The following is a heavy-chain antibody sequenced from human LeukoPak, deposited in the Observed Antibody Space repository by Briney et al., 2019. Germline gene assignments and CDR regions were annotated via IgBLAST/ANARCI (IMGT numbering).Heavy chain of an antibody. V-gene: IGHV4-39*01. CDR3: ASLSYGSGSYLDY. J-gene: IGHJ4*02. D-gene: IGHD3-10*01. CDR1: GGSISSGSYY. CDR2: IYYSGST. Sequence: SETLSLTCTVSGGSISSGSYYWGWIRQPPGRGLEWIGSIYYSGSTYYNPSLKSRVTIFIDTSKNQFSLRLSSVTAADTAVYHCASLSYGSGSYLDYWGQGTLVTVSS.